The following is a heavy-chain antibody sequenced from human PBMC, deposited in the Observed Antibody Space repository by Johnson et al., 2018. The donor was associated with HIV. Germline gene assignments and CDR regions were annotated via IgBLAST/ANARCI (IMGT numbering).Heavy chain of an antibody. J-gene: IGHJ3*02. CDR3: AKVWQQLAHDAFDI. CDR1: GFTFDDYA. V-gene: IGHV3-9*01. D-gene: IGHD6-13*01. Sequence: VQLVESGGGLVQPGRSLRLSCAASGFTFDDYAMHWVRQAPGKGLEWVSGISWHSGSIGYSDSVKGRFTISRDNAKNSLYLKMNSLRAEDTALYYCAKVWQQLAHDAFDIWGQGTMVTVSS. CDR2: ISWHSGSI.